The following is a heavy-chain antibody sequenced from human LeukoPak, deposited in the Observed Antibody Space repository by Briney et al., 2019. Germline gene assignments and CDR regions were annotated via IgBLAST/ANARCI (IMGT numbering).Heavy chain of an antibody. V-gene: IGHV4-39*01. Sequence: SETLSLTCTVSGGSISSSSYYWGWIRQPPGKGLEWIGSIYYSGSTYYNPSLKSRVTISVDTSKNQFSLKLSSVTAADTAVYCCARHGSPGIAAAEGYFDYWGQGTLVTVSS. J-gene: IGHJ4*02. CDR2: IYYSGST. D-gene: IGHD6-13*01. CDR1: GGSISSSSYY. CDR3: ARHGSPGIAAAEGYFDY.